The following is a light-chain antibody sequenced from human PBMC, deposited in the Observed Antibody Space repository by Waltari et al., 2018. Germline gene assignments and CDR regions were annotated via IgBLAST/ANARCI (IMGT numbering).Light chain of an antibody. V-gene: IGLV2-23*01. CDR1: TRTVGSYNL. CDR3: CSYAGSSTWV. CDR2: EGS. Sequence: QSALTQPASVSGSPGQSITISCSGTTRTVGSYNLFSWYQQHPGKAPRLIIYEGSARPSGISNRFSGSTSANTASLTISGLQTEDEADYYCCSYAGSSTWVFGGGTKVTVL. J-gene: IGLJ3*02.